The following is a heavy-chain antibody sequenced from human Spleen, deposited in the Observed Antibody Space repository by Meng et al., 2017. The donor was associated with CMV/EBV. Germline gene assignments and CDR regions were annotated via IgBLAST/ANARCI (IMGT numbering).Heavy chain of an antibody. J-gene: IGHJ4*02. Sequence: SETLSLTCTVSSGSISSSGHYWAWIRQPPGKRLEWIGSVHHTGSTYDNPSLKSRVTISVDTSKNQFSLKLSSVTAADTAVYYCARRQGYCSGGSCYEYYFDYWGQGALVTVSS. V-gene: IGHV4-39*01. CDR1: SGSISSSGHY. D-gene: IGHD2-15*01. CDR3: ARRQGYCSGGSCYEYYFDY. CDR2: VHHTGST.